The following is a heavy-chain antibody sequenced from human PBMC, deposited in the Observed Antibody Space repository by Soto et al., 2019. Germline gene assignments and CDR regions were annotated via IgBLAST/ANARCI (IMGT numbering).Heavy chain of an antibody. CDR1: GCTFSSYG. V-gene: IGHV3-33*01. Sequence: GGSLRLSCAASGCTFSSYGMHWVRQAPGKGLGWVAVIWYDGSNKYYADSVKGRFTISRDNSKNTLYLQMNSLRAEDTAVYCCARDMRNYYYGMDVWGKGNRVTVSS. D-gene: IGHD2-2*01. J-gene: IGHJ6*04. CDR3: ARDMRNYYYGMDV. CDR2: IWYDGSNK.